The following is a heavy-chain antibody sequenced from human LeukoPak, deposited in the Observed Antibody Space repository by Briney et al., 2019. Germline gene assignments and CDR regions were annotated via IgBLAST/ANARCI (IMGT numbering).Heavy chain of an antibody. CDR3: ARDQLSRGVWFDP. J-gene: IGHJ5*02. D-gene: IGHD1-1*01. Sequence: GASVRVSCKASGYTFNNYGMTWVRQAPGQGLEWMGWISTYNGNTNHAQKLQGRVTMTTDTSTSTAYMELRSLRSDDTAVYYCARDQLSRGVWFDPWGQGTLVTVSS. V-gene: IGHV1-18*01. CDR2: ISTYNGNT. CDR1: GYTFNNYG.